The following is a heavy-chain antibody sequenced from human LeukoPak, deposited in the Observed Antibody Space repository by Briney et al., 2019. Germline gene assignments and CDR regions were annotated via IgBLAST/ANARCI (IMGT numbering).Heavy chain of an antibody. D-gene: IGHD3-10*02. J-gene: IGHJ4*02. CDR1: GFTFNSYS. V-gene: IGHV3-30-3*01. CDR3: TRGMLRHPTDY. Sequence: GGSLRLSCAASGFTFNSYSMHWVRQAPGKGLEWVTAISDDETYKFYADSVKGRFTISRDNSKNTLYLQMNSLRVEDTAIYYCTRGMLRHPTDYWGQGMLVTISS. CDR2: ISDDETYK.